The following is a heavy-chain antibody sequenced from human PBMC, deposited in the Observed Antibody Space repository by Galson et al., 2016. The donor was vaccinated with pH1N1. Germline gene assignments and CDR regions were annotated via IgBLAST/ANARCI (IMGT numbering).Heavy chain of an antibody. CDR2: IKQDGSEI. CDR3: TRKIGAD. D-gene: IGHD3-22*01. CDR1: RFSFSSYW. Sequence: SLRLSCAASRFSFSSYWMSWVRQAPGKGLGWVANIKQDGSEIHYMDSVKGRFTISRDNAKSSVYLQMNSLRAEDTAVYYCTRKIGADWGQGTLLTVSS. V-gene: IGHV3-7*01. J-gene: IGHJ4*02.